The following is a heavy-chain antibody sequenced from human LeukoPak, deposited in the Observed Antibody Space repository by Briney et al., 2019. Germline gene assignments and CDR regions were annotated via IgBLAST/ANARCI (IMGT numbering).Heavy chain of an antibody. CDR1: GGXFSGYY. V-gene: IGHV4-34*01. Sequence: TLSLTCAVYGGXFSGYYWSXIXQPPGKGXEWXXEINHSGSTNYNPSLKSRVTISVDTSKNQFSLKLSSVTAADTAVYYCARVSVGYGYGYVVDYWGRGTLVTVSS. D-gene: IGHD5-18*01. J-gene: IGHJ4*02. CDR3: ARVSVGYGYGYVVDY. CDR2: INHSGST.